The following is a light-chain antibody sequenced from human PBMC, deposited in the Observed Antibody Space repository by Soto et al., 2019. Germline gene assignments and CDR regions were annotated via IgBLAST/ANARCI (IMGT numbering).Light chain of an antibody. CDR1: QSVGSY. Sequence: EIALTQSPATLSLSPGEKATLSCRASQSVGSYLAWYRQKRGQAPRLLIYDASNRANDIPARISGSGSATEFTLTITSLEPEDFGVYYCQQRGSWPRTFGQGTTLEL. J-gene: IGKJ2*01. CDR3: QQRGSWPRT. CDR2: DAS. V-gene: IGKV3-11*01.